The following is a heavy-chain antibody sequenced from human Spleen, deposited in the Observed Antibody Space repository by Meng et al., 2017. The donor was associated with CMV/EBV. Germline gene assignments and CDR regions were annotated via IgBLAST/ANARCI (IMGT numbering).Heavy chain of an antibody. D-gene: IGHD1-26*01. CDR1: GYTFTGYY. Sequence: ASVKVSCKASGYTFTGYYMHWVRQAPGQGLEWMGWINPNSGGTNYAQKFQGRVTMTTDTSTSTAYMELRSLRSDDTAVYYCAREDRASGSYYNYYYGMDVWGQGTTVTVSS. CDR3: AREDRASGSYYNYYYGMDV. J-gene: IGHJ6*02. CDR2: INPNSGGT. V-gene: IGHV1-2*02.